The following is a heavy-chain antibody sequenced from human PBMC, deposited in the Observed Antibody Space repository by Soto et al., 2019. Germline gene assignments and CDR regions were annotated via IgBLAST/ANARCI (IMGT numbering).Heavy chain of an antibody. Sequence: QVQLQESGPGLVKPSKTLSLTCTVSGGSIRSYYWSWIRQPPGKGLEWIGYIYYSGSTNYNPSLRSRVTISVDTSKSRFSLKLSSLTAADTAAYYCARAVASSWYSPYYCGMDVWGQGTTVTVSS. CDR3: ARAVASSWYSPYYCGMDV. CDR2: IYYSGST. V-gene: IGHV4-59*01. D-gene: IGHD6-13*01. J-gene: IGHJ6*02. CDR1: GGSIRSYY.